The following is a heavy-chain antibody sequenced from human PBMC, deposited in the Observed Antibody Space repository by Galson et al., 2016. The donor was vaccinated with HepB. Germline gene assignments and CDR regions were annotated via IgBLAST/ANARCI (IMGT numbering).Heavy chain of an antibody. V-gene: IGHV3-30*18. D-gene: IGHD2/OR15-2a*01. CDR1: GFTVTESA. CDR2: FSYEDTNR. J-gene: IGHJ4*02. CDR3: AKDSMPDALILQRGHGLGIYFES. Sequence: SLRLSCAASGFTVTESAMHWVRQAPGKGLEWMAVFSYEDTNRHYADSVKGRFTISRDNSNNTLYLQMNTLRPEDTAVYYCAKDSMPDALILQRGHGLGIYFESWGQGTQVTVSS.